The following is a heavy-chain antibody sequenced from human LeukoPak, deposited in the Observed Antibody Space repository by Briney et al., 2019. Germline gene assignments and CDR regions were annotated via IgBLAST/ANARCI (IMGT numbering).Heavy chain of an antibody. CDR2: IYYSGST. Sequence: PSETLSLTCTVSGGSISSSSYYWGWIRQPPGKGLEWIGSIYYSGSTYYNPSLKSRVTISVDTSKNQFSLKLSSVTAADTAVYYCAREGGYGDYGIDYWGQGTLVTVSS. V-gene: IGHV4-39*07. CDR3: AREGGYGDYGIDY. J-gene: IGHJ4*02. D-gene: IGHD4-17*01. CDR1: GGSISSSSYY.